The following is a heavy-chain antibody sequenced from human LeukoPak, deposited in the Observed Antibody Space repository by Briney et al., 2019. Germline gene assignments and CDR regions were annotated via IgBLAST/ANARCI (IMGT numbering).Heavy chain of an antibody. J-gene: IGHJ4*02. CDR2: ISGGGGST. D-gene: IGHD3-10*01. V-gene: IGHV3-23*01. CDR1: GFTFSSYA. CDR3: NYYGSGTPLYFDY. Sequence: PGRSLRLSCAASGFTFSSYAMSRVRQAPGKGLEWVSTISGGGGSTYYAGSVKGRFTISRDNSKNTLSLQMNTLRAEDTAVYYCNYYGSGTPLYFDYWGQGTLVTVSS.